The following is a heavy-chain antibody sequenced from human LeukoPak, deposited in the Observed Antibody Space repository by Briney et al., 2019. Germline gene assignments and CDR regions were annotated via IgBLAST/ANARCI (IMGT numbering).Heavy chain of an antibody. CDR2: VYTSGST. V-gene: IGHV4-4*07. D-gene: IGHD6-6*01. Sequence: SETLSLTCTVSGGSISSYYWNWIRQPAGKGLEWIGRVYTSGSTNYNPSLKSRVTMSVDTSKNQFSLMVSSVTAADTAIYYYARQDPIAARPLDYWGQGTLVTVSS. J-gene: IGHJ4*02. CDR3: ARQDPIAARPLDY. CDR1: GGSISSYY.